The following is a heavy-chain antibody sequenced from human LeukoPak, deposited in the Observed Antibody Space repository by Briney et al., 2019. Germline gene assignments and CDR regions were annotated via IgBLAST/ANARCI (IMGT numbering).Heavy chain of an antibody. V-gene: IGHV1-2*02. CDR2: INPNSGGT. D-gene: IGHD2-2*01. J-gene: IGHJ6*02. CDR3: AREHCSSTSCYYYYYGMDV. CDR1: GYTFTGYY. Sequence: ASVKVSCKASGYTFTGYYMRWVRQAPGQGLEWMGWINPNSGGTNYAQKFQGRVTMTRDTSISTAYMELSRLRSDDTAVYYCAREHCSSTSCYYYYYGMDVWGQGTTVTVSS.